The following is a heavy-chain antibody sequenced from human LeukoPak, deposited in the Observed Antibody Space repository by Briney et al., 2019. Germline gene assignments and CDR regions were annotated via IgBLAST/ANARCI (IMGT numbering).Heavy chain of an antibody. CDR1: GGPMNTYY. CDR3: ARVLRRGSGNYYFEY. D-gene: IGHD3-10*01. J-gene: IGHJ4*02. V-gene: IGHV4-59*01. CDR2: IHYDGST. Sequence: KPSETLSLTCTVSGGPMNTYYWNWVRQPPGKGLEWVGFIHYDGSTDYNPSLESRVSISIDTSKSHFSLRPNSVTAADTAVYYCARVLRRGSGNYYFEYWGQGILVSVSS.